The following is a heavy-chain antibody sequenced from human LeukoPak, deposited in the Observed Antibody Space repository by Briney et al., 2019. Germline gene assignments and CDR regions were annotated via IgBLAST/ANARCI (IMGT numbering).Heavy chain of an antibody. V-gene: IGHV4-31*03. CDR3: AGAIQWLAHDL. J-gene: IGHJ5*02. CDR1: GGSISSGGYY. Sequence: SETLSLTCTVSGGSISSGGYYWSWIRQLPGKGLEWLGYIYYSGSTYYNPSLKSRVTISVDTSKNQFSLKLSSLAAADTAVYYCAGAIQWLAHDLWGQGTLVTVSS. CDR2: IYYSGST. D-gene: IGHD6-19*01.